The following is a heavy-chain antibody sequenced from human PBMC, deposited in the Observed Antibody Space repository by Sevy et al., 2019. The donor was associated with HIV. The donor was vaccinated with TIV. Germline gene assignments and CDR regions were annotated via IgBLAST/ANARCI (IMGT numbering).Heavy chain of an antibody. CDR1: GFTFDDYA. J-gene: IGHJ3*02. CDR2: ISWNSGSI. D-gene: IGHD4-17*01. Sequence: SLKISCAASGFTFDDYAMHWVRQAPGKGLEWASGISWNSGSIGYADYVKGRFTISRDNAKNSLYLQMNSLRAEDTALYYCAKDHYGDPGGVFDIGGQGTMVTVSS. V-gene: IGHV3-9*01. CDR3: AKDHYGDPGGVFDI.